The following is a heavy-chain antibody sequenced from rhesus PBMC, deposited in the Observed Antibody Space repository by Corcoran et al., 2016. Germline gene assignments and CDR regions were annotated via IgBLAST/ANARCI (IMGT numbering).Heavy chain of an antibody. CDR1: GGPTSSNY. CDR2: IYGDSGST. Sequence: QVQLQESGPGLGKPSETLALTCAGSGGPTSSNYWSWIRRSQGKGLEGIGYIYGDSGSTSYNPPLKSRVTISTDTSKNQFSLKLSSVTAADTAVYYCARWGYRNSLDVWGRGVLVTVSS. V-gene: IGHV4-147*01. J-gene: IGHJ5-2*02. D-gene: IGHD5-42*01. CDR3: ARWGYRNSLDV.